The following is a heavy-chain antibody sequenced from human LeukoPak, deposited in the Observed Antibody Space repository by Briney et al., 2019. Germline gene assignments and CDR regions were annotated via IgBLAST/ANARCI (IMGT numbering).Heavy chain of an antibody. CDR1: GGSISSYY. CDR3: ARAKAYYDFWSGYSYYYYGMDV. Sequence: PETLSLTCTVSGGSISSYYWSWIRQPPGKGLEWIGYIYYSGSTNYNPSLKSRVTISVDTSKNQFSLKLSSVTAADTAVYYCARAKAYYDFWSGYSYYYYGMDVWGQGTTVTVSS. D-gene: IGHD3-3*01. V-gene: IGHV4-59*01. J-gene: IGHJ6*02. CDR2: IYYSGST.